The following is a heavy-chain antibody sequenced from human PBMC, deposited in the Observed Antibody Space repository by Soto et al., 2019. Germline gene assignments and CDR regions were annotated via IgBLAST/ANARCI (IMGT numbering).Heavy chain of an antibody. CDR2: ILSSTTYI. CDR3: VRDHLWGFDH. J-gene: IGHJ4*02. D-gene: IGHD3-3*02. V-gene: IGHV3-48*02. CDR1: GFTFSTYS. Sequence: EVQLVESGGGLVQPGGSLRLSCSASGFTFSTYSMNWVRQAPGKGLEWVSYILSSTTYIYYAASVKGRFTISTDNAKNSMDLPLTSLRDEDTAVYYCVRDHLWGFDHWGQGTLVTVS.